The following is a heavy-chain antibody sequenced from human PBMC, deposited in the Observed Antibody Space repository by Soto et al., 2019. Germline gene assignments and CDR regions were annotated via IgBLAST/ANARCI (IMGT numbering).Heavy chain of an antibody. V-gene: IGHV3-30*18. Sequence: LRLSCAASGFTFSSYGMHWVRQAPGKGLEWVAVISYDGSNKYYADSVKGRFTISRDNSKNTLYLQMNSLRAEDTAVYYCAKDRSLVRGPMPYWGQGTLVTVSS. J-gene: IGHJ4*02. CDR3: AKDRSLVRGPMPY. CDR2: ISYDGSNK. D-gene: IGHD3-10*01. CDR1: GFTFSSYG.